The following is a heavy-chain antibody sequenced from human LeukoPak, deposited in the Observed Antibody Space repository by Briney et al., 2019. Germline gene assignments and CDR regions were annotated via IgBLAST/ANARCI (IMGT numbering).Heavy chain of an antibody. CDR3: ARDKDQYSGYDSGLFDC. Sequence: PGGSLRLSCAASGFTFSSYAMSWVRQAPGKGLEWVSAISGSGGSTYYADSVKGRFTISRDNSKNTLYLQMNSLRAEDTAVYYCARDKDQYSGYDSGLFDCWGQGTLVTVSS. CDR1: GFTFSSYA. J-gene: IGHJ4*02. D-gene: IGHD5-12*01. V-gene: IGHV3-23*01. CDR2: ISGSGGST.